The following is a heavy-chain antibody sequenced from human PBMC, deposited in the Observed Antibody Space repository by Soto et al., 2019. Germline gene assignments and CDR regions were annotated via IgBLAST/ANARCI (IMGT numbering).Heavy chain of an antibody. CDR3: GRVVVVAASPAIYYYYGMDV. D-gene: IGHD2-15*01. CDR1: GGSISSSSYY. Sequence: SETLSLTCTVSGGSISSSSYYWGWIRQPPGKGLEWIGSIYYSGSTYYNPSLKSRVTISVDTSKNQFSLKLSSVTAADTAVYYCGRVVVVAASPAIYYYYGMDVWGQGTTVTVSS. J-gene: IGHJ6*02. V-gene: IGHV4-39*01. CDR2: IYYSGST.